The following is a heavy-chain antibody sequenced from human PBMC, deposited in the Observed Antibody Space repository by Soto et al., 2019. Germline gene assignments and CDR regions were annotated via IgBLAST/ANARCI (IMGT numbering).Heavy chain of an antibody. CDR1: GYSFTSYW. D-gene: IGHD1-26*01. Sequence: EVQLVQSGAEVKKPGESLRISCKGSGYSFTSYWISWVRQMPGKGLEWMGRIDPSDSYTNYSPSFQGHVTISADKSISTAYLQWSSLKASDTAMYYCARRERSPSKYYYYGMDVWGQGTTVTVSS. J-gene: IGHJ6*02. V-gene: IGHV5-10-1*03. CDR3: ARRERSPSKYYYYGMDV. CDR2: IDPSDSYT.